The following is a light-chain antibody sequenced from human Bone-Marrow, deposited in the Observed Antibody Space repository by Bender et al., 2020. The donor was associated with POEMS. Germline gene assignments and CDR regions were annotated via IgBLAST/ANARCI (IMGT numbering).Light chain of an antibody. CDR1: SSDIGRYNY. J-gene: IGLJ3*02. V-gene: IGLV2-11*02. CDR3: SSYAGDYNLV. CDR2: EVT. Sequence: QSALTQPRSVSGSPGQSVTISCTGTSSDIGRYNYVYWYQHHPGKAPKLMIYEVTKRPSGVPDRFSGSKSGNTASLTVSGLQAEDEADYYCSSYAGDYNLVFGGGTKLTVL.